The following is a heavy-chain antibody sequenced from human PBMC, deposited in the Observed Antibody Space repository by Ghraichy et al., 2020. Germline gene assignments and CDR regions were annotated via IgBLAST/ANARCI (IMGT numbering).Heavy chain of an antibody. Sequence: SETLSLTCTVSGGSISSYYWSWIRQPPGKGLEWIGYIYYSGSTNYNPSLKSRVTISVDTSKNQFSLKLSSVTAADTAVYYCARCAHRFSYNWFDPWGQGTLVTVSS. CDR3: ARCAHRFSYNWFDP. J-gene: IGHJ5*02. CDR2: IYYSGST. D-gene: IGHD3-16*01. CDR1: GGSISSYY. V-gene: IGHV4-59*08.